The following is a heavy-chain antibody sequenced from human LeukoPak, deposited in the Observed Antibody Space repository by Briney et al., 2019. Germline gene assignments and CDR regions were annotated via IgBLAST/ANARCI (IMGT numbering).Heavy chain of an antibody. CDR3: ARDRYKWELSD. CDR2: IYTSGST. D-gene: IGHD1-26*01. CDR1: GGSISSGSYY. Sequence: SQTLSLTCTVSGGSISSGSYYWSWIRQPAGKGLEWVGRIYTSGSTNYNPSLKSRVTISVDTSKNQFSLKLSSVTAADTAVYYCARDRYKWELSDWGQGTLVTVSS. J-gene: IGHJ4*02. V-gene: IGHV4-61*02.